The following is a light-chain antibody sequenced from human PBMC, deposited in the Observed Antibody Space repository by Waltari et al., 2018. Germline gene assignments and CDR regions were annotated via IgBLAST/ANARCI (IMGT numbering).Light chain of an antibody. CDR1: SSNIGGNT. Sequence: QSVLTQPPSASGTPGQRVTTSRSVSSSNIGGNTANWYQQLPGTTPKLLIHTNNQRPSGVPARFSGSKSGTSASLAISGLQSDDEADYYCVSWDDSLNGPVFGGGTKLTVL. J-gene: IGLJ2*01. V-gene: IGLV1-44*01. CDR3: VSWDDSLNGPV. CDR2: TNN.